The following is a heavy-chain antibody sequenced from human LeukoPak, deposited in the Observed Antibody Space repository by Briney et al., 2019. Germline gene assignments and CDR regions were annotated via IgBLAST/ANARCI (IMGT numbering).Heavy chain of an antibody. CDR2: IYYSGST. Sequence: PSETLSLTCTVSGGSISSSSYYWGWIRQPPGKGLEWIGSIYYSGSTYHNPSLKSRVTISVDTSKNQFSLKLSSVTAADTAVYYCARDWSSGHYFDYWGQGTLVTVSS. CDR3: ARDWSSGHYFDY. D-gene: IGHD3-22*01. J-gene: IGHJ4*02. CDR1: GGSISSSSYY. V-gene: IGHV4-39*07.